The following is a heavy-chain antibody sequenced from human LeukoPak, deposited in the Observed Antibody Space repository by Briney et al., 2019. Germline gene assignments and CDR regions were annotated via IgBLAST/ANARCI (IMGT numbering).Heavy chain of an antibody. CDR1: GFTFSSYA. J-gene: IGHJ6*02. CDR3: AKEGGAPENIYGYVSYGMDV. D-gene: IGHD5-18*01. CDR2: ISGSGGST. Sequence: GGSLRLSCAASGFTFSSYAMSWVRQAPGKGLEWVSAISGSGGSTYYADSVKGRFTISRDNSKNTLYLQMNSLRAEDTAVYYCAKEGGAPENIYGYVSYGMDVWGQGTTVTVSS. V-gene: IGHV3-23*01.